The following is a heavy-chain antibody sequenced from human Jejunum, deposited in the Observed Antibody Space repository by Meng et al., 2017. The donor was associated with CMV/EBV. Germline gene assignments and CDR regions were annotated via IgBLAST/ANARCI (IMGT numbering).Heavy chain of an antibody. Sequence: LVGCGGGLVRPGGSRGLSGAASTFTFSDYYMSWIRQAPGKGLEWVSYISSRSTFTNFADSVKGRFTISRDNAKNSLYLQMNSLRADDTAIYYCARVRDLVHWSFDLWGRGTLVTVSS. J-gene: IGHJ2*01. CDR3: ARVRDLVHWSFDL. CDR1: TFTFSDYY. CDR2: ISSRSTFT. V-gene: IGHV3-11*05.